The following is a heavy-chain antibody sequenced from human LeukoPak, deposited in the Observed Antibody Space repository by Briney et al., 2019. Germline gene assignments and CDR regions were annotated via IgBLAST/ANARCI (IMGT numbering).Heavy chain of an antibody. Sequence: GASVKVSCKASGYTFTSYGISWVRQAPGQGLEWMGWISAYNGNTNYAQKLQGRVTMTTDTSTSTAYMELRSLRSDDTAVYYCARVGYYDFWSGYYPHYYYYGMDVWGQGTTVTVSS. CDR2: ISAYNGNT. J-gene: IGHJ6*02. D-gene: IGHD3-3*01. CDR1: GYTFTSYG. V-gene: IGHV1-18*01. CDR3: ARVGYYDFWSGYYPHYYYYGMDV.